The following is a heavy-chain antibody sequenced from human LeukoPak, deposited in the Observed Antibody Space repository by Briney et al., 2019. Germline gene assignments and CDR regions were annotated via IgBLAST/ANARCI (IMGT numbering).Heavy chain of an antibody. CDR2: FDPEDVET. Sequence: GASVKVSCKVSGNTFTDLSMNWVRQAPGKGLELMGGFDPEDVETIYAQKFQGRVTMTEDTSTATAYMDLSSLRPDDTAVYYCATDFYRGRQFDYWGQGTLVTVSS. D-gene: IGHD2/OR15-2a*01. CDR3: ATDFYRGRQFDY. J-gene: IGHJ4*02. V-gene: IGHV1-24*01. CDR1: GNTFTDLS.